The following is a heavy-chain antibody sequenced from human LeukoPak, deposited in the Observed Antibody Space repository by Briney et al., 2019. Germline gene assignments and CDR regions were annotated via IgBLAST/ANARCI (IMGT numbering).Heavy chain of an antibody. CDR2: MRGSSGNT. Sequence: PSETLSLTCAVSGDSISNHIYYWDWIRQTPGKGLEWVSAMRGSSGNTYYADSVKGRFTMSRDNSKSTLFLYMNSLRADDTAVYYCVKGDWLDFWGQGTLVTVSS. CDR3: VKGDWLDF. V-gene: IGHV3-23*01. D-gene: IGHD2-21*02. CDR1: GDSISNHIY. J-gene: IGHJ4*02.